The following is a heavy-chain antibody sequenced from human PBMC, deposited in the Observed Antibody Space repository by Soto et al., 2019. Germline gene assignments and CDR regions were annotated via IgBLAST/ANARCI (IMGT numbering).Heavy chain of an antibody. CDR1: GGSFSGYY. V-gene: IGHV4-34*01. CDR2: INHSGST. CDR3: ARGWGRMFDY. Sequence: QVQLQQWGAGLLKPSETLSLTCAVYGGSFSGYYWNWIRQPTGKGLEWIGEINHSGSTNYNPSLNSRVTISVDTSKNQFSLKLSSVTAADTAVYYCARGWGRMFDYWGQGTLVTVSS. D-gene: IGHD7-27*01. J-gene: IGHJ4*02.